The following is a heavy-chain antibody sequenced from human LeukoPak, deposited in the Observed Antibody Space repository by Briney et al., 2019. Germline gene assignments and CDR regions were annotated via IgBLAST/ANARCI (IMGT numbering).Heavy chain of an antibody. V-gene: IGHV1-46*01. CDR3: ARDSQVYDDSSGSYYPTYYFDY. Sequence: GASVKVSCKASGYTFTSYYMHWVRQAPGQGLEWMGIINPSGGSTSYAQKFQGRVTMTRDTSTSTVYMELSSLRSEDTAVYYCARDSQVYDDSSGSYYPTYYFDYWGQGTLVTVSS. CDR1: GYTFTSYY. CDR2: INPSGGST. J-gene: IGHJ4*02. D-gene: IGHD3-22*01.